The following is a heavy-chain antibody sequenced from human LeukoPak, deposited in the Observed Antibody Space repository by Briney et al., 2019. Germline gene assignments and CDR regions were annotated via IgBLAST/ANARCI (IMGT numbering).Heavy chain of an antibody. CDR2: INPNSGGT. D-gene: IGHD3-9*01. CDR1: GYTFTGYY. V-gene: IGHV1-2*02. CDR3: ARDVPNDWLDY. J-gene: IGHJ4*02. Sequence: ASVNVSCKASGYTFTGYYMHWVRQAPGQGLEWMGWINPNSGGTKYAQKFQGRVTMTRDTSISTAYMELSSLTSDDTAVYYCARDVPNDWLDYWGQGTLVTVSS.